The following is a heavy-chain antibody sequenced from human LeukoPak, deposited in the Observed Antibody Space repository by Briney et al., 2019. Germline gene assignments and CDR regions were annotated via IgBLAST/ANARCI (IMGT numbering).Heavy chain of an antibody. CDR3: ARAMDTAMVTGY. CDR2: IYPRDGST. Sequence: ASVKVSCKASGYTFTSYAMNWVRQAPGQGLEWMGMIYPRDGSTSYAQKFQGRVTVTRDTSTSTVHMELSGLRSEDTAVYYCARAMDTAMVTGYWGQGTLVTVSS. D-gene: IGHD5-18*01. V-gene: IGHV1-46*01. J-gene: IGHJ4*02. CDR1: GYTFTSYA.